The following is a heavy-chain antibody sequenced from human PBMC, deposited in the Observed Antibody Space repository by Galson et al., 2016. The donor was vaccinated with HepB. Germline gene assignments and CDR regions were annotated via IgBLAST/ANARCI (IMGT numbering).Heavy chain of an antibody. V-gene: IGHV3-7*03. J-gene: IGHJ4*02. CDR3: ATYYYGLGHAY. Sequence: EWVANIQQNGNEKYYVDSMKGRFTISRDNAKNSLYLQMNSLRAEDTAIYYCATYYYGLGHAYWGQGTLITVSS. D-gene: IGHD3-10*01. CDR2: IQQNGNEK.